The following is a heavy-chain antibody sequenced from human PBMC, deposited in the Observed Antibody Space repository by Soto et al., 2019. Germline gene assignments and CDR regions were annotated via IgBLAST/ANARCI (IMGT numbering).Heavy chain of an antibody. CDR2: IKGDGSVT. CDR3: VIPTRSVRGMGV. D-gene: IGHD6-6*01. Sequence: GGSLRLSCAASGFTFSNFWMSWARQAPGKGLEWVANIKGDGSVTQYVASVEGRSTISRDNAKYSLYLQMNSLRVEDTALYYCVIPTRSVRGMGVWGQGTTVTVSS. J-gene: IGHJ6*02. V-gene: IGHV3-7*03. CDR1: GFTFSNFW.